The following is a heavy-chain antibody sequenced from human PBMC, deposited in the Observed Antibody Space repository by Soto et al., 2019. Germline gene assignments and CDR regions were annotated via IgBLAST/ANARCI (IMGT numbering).Heavy chain of an antibody. J-gene: IGHJ4*02. V-gene: IGHV1-18*01. D-gene: IGHD2-15*01. Sequence: ASVKVSCKASGYSFTSYGFSWVRQAPGQGLEWMAWISAENGDTNNAQKFQGRVFLTTDTSTTTAYMELTSLISDDTAVYYCARVSRVYCRGITCPYFDEWGQGNLVTVYS. CDR2: ISAENGDT. CDR1: GYSFTSYG. CDR3: ARVSRVYCRGITCPYFDE.